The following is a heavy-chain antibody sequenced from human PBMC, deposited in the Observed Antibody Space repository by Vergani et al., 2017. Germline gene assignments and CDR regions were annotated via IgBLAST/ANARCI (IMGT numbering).Heavy chain of an antibody. CDR1: GYTFTSYG. V-gene: IGHV1-18*01. J-gene: IGHJ6*02. D-gene: IGHD2-2*01. CDR3: ARGGIVVVPAATARYYYYGMDV. Sequence: QVQLVQSGAEVKKPGASVKVSCKASGYTFTSYGISWVRQAPGQGLEWMGWISAYNGNTNYAQKLQGRVTMTTDTSTSTAYMELRSLRSDDTAVYYCARGGIVVVPAATARYYYYGMDVWGQGTTVTVSS. CDR2: ISAYNGNT.